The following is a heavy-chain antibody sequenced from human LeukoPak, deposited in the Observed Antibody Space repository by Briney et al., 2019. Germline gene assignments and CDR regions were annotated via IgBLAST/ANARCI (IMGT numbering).Heavy chain of an antibody. D-gene: IGHD3-22*01. V-gene: IGHV3-23*01. Sequence: GGSLRLSCAASGFTFNSYGMSWLPQAPGKGREGVSAISGSGGSTYHADSGKGRLTISRGNCKDTLSLQMNSLRAEDTGVYYCAKGGIDYYDSSGYSWGEGTLVTVSS. J-gene: IGHJ5*02. CDR3: AKGGIDYYDSSGYS. CDR2: ISGSGGST. CDR1: GFTFNSYG.